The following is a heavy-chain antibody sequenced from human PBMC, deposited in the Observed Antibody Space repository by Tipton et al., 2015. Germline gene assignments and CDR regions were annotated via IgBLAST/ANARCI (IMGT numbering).Heavy chain of an antibody. D-gene: IGHD3-3*01. J-gene: IGHJ4*02. Sequence: SLRLSCAASGFTFSNYAMNWVRQAPGKGLEWVSAITGPGGSAYYIDSAKGRFTISRDNSKNTLYLQMNSLSVEDTAIYYCAKEFDFWNGFLLWGQGTLVTVSS. CDR3: AKEFDFWNGFLL. CDR1: GFTFSNYA. CDR2: ITGPGGSA. V-gene: IGHV3-23*01.